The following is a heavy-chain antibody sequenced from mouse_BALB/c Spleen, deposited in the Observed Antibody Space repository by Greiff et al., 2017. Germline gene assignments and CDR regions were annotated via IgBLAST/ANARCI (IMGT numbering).Heavy chain of an antibody. CDR3: ASVWDVHY. CDR2: ISYDGSN. D-gene: IGHD4-1*01. J-gene: IGHJ2*01. Sequence: ESGPGLVKPSQSLSLTCSVTGYSITSGYYWNWIRQFPGNKLEWMGYISYDGSNNYNPSLKNRISITRDTSKNQFFLKLNSVTTEDTATYYCASVWDVHYWGQGTTLTVSS. CDR1: GYSITSGYY. V-gene: IGHV3-6*02.